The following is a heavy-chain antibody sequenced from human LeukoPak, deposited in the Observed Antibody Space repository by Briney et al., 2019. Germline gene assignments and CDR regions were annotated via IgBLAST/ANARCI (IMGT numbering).Heavy chain of an antibody. J-gene: IGHJ4*02. D-gene: IGHD3-22*01. V-gene: IGHV3-64*01. Sequence: GGPLRLSCSASGFSFSYQWMHWVHQAPGKGLEYVSAISSNGGSTYYANFVKGRFTISRDNSKNTLYLQMGSLRVEDMAVYYCARGGTMIVMGPDYWGQGTLVTVSS. CDR3: ARGGTMIVMGPDY. CDR1: GFSFSYQW. CDR2: ISSNGGST.